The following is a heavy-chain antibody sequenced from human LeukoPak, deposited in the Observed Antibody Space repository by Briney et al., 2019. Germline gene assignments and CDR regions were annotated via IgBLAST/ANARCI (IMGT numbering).Heavy chain of an antibody. V-gene: IGHV3-23*01. D-gene: IGHD2-2*02. CDR2: ISGSGGST. CDR1: GFTFSSYA. J-gene: IGHJ1*01. Sequence: GGSLRLSCAASGFTFSSYAMSWVRQAPGKGLEWVSAISGSGGSTYYADSVKGRFTISRDNSKNTLYLQMNSLRAEDTAVYYCAKPLAYCSSTSCYTKVGYFQHWGQGTLVTVSS. CDR3: AKPLAYCSSTSCYTKVGYFQH.